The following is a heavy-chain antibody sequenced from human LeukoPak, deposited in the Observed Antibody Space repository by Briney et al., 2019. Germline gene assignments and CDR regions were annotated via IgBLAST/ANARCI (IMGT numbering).Heavy chain of an antibody. CDR1: GGSISSYY. Sequence: LETLSLTCTVSGGSISSYYWSWIRQTAGKGLEWIGRIYVSGSTSYNPSLKSRVAMSVDTSKNQFSLKLRYVTAADTAVYYCAREDVDVETTTVSFDYWGQGTLVTVSS. CDR2: IYVSGST. D-gene: IGHD5-18*01. CDR3: AREDVDVETTTVSFDY. J-gene: IGHJ4*02. V-gene: IGHV4-4*07.